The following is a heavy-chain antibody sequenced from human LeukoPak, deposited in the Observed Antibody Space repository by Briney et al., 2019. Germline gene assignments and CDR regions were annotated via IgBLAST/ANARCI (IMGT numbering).Heavy chain of an antibody. D-gene: IGHD3-3*01. V-gene: IGHV4-59*01. CDR1: GGSISSYY. CDR2: IYYSGST. J-gene: IGHJ4*02. CDR3: ARAGDFWSGYYTPIDY. Sequence: PSETLSLTCTVSGGSISSYYWGWIRQPPGKGLEWIGYIYYSGSTNYNPSLKSRVTISVDTSKNQFSLKLSSVTAADTAVYYRARAGDFWSGYYTPIDYWGQGTLVTVSS.